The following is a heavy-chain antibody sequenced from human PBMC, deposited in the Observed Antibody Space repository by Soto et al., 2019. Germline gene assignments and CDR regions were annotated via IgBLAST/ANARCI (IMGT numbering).Heavy chain of an antibody. J-gene: IGHJ4*02. CDR1: GGTFSSYA. V-gene: IGHV1-69*13. CDR3: TTNGAASVGTLSY. Sequence: SVKVSCKASGGTFSSYAISWVRQAPGQGLEWMGGIIPIFGTANYAQKFQGRVTITADESTSTAYMQMNSLKTEDTAVYYCTTNGAASVGTLSYWGQGTLVTVSS. D-gene: IGHD1-26*01. CDR2: IIPIFGTA.